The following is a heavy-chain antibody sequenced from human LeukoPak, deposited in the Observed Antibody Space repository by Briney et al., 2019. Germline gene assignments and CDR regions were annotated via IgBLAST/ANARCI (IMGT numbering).Heavy chain of an antibody. CDR3: VREGINKAFDS. CDR1: GYTFSGSF. V-gene: IGHV1-2*02. D-gene: IGHD3-10*01. Sequence: GASVKVSCTAPGYTFSGSFMHWVRQAPGQGLGWMGWIKPNSAGTRYAQKFQGRFTMARDTSINTAYMELSWLTSDDTAVYYWVREGINKAFDSWDQGTLVIVSS. J-gene: IGHJ4*02. CDR2: IKPNSAGT.